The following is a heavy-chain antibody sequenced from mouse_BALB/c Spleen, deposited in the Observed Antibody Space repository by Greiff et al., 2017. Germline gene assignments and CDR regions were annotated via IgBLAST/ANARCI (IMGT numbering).Heavy chain of an antibody. CDR2: IYWDDDK. Sequence: QVTLKVSGPGILQPSQTLSLTCSFSGFSLSTSGMGVSWIRQPSGKGLEWLAHIYWDDDKRYNPSLKSRLTISKDTSSNQVFLKITSVDTADTATYYCARRGPLWDYAMDYWGQGTSVTVSS. V-gene: IGHV8-12*01. CDR3: ARRGPLWDYAMDY. J-gene: IGHJ4*01. D-gene: IGHD1-1*02. CDR1: GFSLSTSGMG.